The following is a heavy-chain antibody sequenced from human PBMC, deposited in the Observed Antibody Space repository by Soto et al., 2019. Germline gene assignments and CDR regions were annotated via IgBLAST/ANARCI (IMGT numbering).Heavy chain of an antibody. CDR3: ARDRYYDSSVWCYFDY. CDR2: ISSSGSTI. J-gene: IGHJ4*02. CDR1: GFTFSDYY. D-gene: IGHD3-22*01. V-gene: IGHV3-11*01. Sequence: QVQLVESGGGLVKPGGSLRLSCAASGFTFSDYYMSWIRQAPGKGLAWVSYISSSGSTIYYADSVKGRFTISRDNAKNALYLQMNSLRAEDTAVYYCARDRYYDSSVWCYFDYWGQGTLVTVSS.